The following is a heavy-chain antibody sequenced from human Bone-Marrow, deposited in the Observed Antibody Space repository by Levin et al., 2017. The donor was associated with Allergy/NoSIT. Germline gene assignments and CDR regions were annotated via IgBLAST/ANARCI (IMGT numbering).Heavy chain of an antibody. CDR3: ARRGRLRIDY. J-gene: IGHJ4*02. CDR2: INHSGST. CDR1: GGSFSGYY. Sequence: PSETLSLTCAVYGGSFSGYYWSWIRQPPGKGLEWIGEINHSGSTNYNPSLKSRVTISVDTSKNQFSLKLSSVTAADTAVYYCARRGRLRIDYWGQGTLVTVSS. V-gene: IGHV4-34*01. D-gene: IGHD4-17*01.